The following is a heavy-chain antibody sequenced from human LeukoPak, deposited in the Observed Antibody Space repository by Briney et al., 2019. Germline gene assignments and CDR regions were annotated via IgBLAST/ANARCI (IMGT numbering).Heavy chain of an antibody. CDR3: ARGGHGYNYRLGFDY. Sequence: AASVKVSCKASGYTFTSYGISWVRQAPGQGLEWMGIINPSGGSTSYAQKFQGRVTMTRDTSASTVYMELSSLRSEDTAVYYCARGGHGYNYRLGFDYWGQGTLVTVSS. D-gene: IGHD5-24*01. V-gene: IGHV1-46*01. J-gene: IGHJ4*02. CDR2: INPSGGST. CDR1: GYTFTSYG.